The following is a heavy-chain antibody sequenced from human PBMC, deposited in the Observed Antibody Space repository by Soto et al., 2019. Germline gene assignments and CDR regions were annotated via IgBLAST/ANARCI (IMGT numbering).Heavy chain of an antibody. CDR3: ANLSGYFTIPPFDP. V-gene: IGHV4-4*02. CDR1: GDSISSVNW. Sequence: SETLSLTCCVSGDSISSVNWWSWVRKPPGKGLEWIGEIYHTGTTNYNPSLKSRLTLSVDKSKNQVFLNLNSVSAAETAVYYCANLSGYFTIPPFDPWGQGILVTVS. J-gene: IGHJ5*02. CDR2: IYHTGTT. D-gene: IGHD2-8*01.